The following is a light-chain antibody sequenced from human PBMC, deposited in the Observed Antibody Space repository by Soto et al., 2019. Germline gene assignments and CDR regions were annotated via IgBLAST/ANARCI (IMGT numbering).Light chain of an antibody. Sequence: EIVMTQSPATLSVSPGERATLSCRASQSVSSNLAWYQQKPGQAPRLLIYGASTRATGIPARFSGSGSGTEFTLTIGSLRSEVFAVYYCQQYNNWPPWTFGQGNKVEIQ. V-gene: IGKV3-15*01. CDR1: QSVSSN. CDR3: QQYNNWPPWT. J-gene: IGKJ1*01. CDR2: GAS.